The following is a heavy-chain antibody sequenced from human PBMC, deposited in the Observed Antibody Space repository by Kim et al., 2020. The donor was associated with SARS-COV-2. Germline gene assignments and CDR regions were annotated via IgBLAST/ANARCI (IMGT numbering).Heavy chain of an antibody. CDR3: ARLSGDSGDYLRGSYFDS. Sequence: SETLSLTCAVYGGSFSGYYWSWIRQPPGKGLEWIGEINHSGSANYNPSLKSRVTVSVDASKNQFSLSLSSVTASDTAVYYCARLSGDSGDYLRGSYFDSWCQGTLVTVST. V-gene: IGHV4-34*01. CDR2: INHSGSA. J-gene: IGHJ4*02. CDR1: GGSFSGYY. D-gene: IGHD4-17*01.